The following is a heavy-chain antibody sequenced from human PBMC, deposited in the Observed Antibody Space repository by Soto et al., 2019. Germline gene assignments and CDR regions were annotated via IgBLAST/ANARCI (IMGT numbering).Heavy chain of an antibody. D-gene: IGHD2-8*02. J-gene: IGHJ4*02. CDR1: GYSFSNFW. CDR3: ASSVLVTSTMNYFDL. Sequence: LGESLKISCQASGYSFSNFWIAWVRQMPGEGLEWLGIIYPDDSDTRYSPSFLGQVTISADKSIKTTYLQRSSLEASDTAIYFCASSVLVTSTMNYFDLWGQGTLVTVSS. CDR2: IYPDDSDT. V-gene: IGHV5-51*01.